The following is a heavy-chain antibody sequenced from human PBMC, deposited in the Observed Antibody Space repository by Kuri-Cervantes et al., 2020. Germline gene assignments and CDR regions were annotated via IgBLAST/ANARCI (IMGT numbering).Heavy chain of an antibody. Sequence: GESLKISCAASGFTFSSYSMNWVRQAPGKGLEWVSSISGSGGITYHADSVKGRFTISRDNSKNTLYLQMNSLRGEDTAVYYCAKSSSIAARPDDYWGQGTLVT. V-gene: IGHV3-23*01. CDR2: ISGSGGIT. CDR1: GFTFSSYS. J-gene: IGHJ4*02. D-gene: IGHD6-6*01. CDR3: AKSSSIAARPDDY.